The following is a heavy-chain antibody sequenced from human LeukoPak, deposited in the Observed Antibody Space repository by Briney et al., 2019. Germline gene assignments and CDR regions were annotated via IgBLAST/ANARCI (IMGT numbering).Heavy chain of an antibody. J-gene: IGHJ5*02. V-gene: IGHV4-4*07. CDR2: IYTNGTT. CDR1: AGFISHYY. D-gene: IGHD3-3*02. CDR3: ARGSFLEWNNRFDP. Sequence: PSETLSLTCSVSAGFISHYYWNWIRQPAGKGLEWIGRIYTNGTTNYNPSLKSRVTMSIDTSKSEFSLRLNSVTAADTALYYCARGSFLEWNNRFDPWGQGTLVIVSS.